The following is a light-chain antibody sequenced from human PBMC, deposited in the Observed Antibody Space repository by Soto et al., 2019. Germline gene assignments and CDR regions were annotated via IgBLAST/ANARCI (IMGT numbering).Light chain of an antibody. CDR2: DAS. CDR3: QQRSNPIT. V-gene: IGKV1-5*01. CDR1: QSISSW. Sequence: DIQITQSPSTLSASVGERVTITCRASQSISSWLAWYQQKPGKAPKLLIYDASSLESGVPSRFSGSGSGTEFTLTISSLQPDDFAVYYCQQRSNPITFGQGTRLEI. J-gene: IGKJ5*01.